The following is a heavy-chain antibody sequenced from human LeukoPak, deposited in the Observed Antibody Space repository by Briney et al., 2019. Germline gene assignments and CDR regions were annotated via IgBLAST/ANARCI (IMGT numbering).Heavy chain of an antibody. V-gene: IGHV1-69*01. J-gene: IGHJ4*02. CDR1: GGTFSSYA. CDR2: IIPIFGTA. Sequence: ASVKVSCKASGGTFSSYAISWVRQAPGQGLEWMGGIIPIFGTANYAQKFQGRVTITADESTSTAYMELSSLRAEDTALYYCASDVNYYDSSGYYSSFDYWGQGTLVTVSS. CDR3: ASDVNYYDSSGYYSSFDY. D-gene: IGHD3-22*01.